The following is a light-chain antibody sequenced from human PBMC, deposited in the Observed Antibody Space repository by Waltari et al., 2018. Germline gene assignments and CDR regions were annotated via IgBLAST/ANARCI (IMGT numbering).Light chain of an antibody. CDR3: RQFAAQPYT. V-gene: IGKV4-1*01. CDR1: RSVLYSPDDNKY. CDR2: WSS. J-gene: IGKJ2*01. Sequence: DIVMTQSPDSLAVSLGERATINCKSSRSVLYSPDDNKYLTWDQRKPGQPPKLLLFWSSTGASGGPDRFSGSGSGTNVTLTISSLQAEDLAVYYCRQFAAQPYTFGQGTKLEIK.